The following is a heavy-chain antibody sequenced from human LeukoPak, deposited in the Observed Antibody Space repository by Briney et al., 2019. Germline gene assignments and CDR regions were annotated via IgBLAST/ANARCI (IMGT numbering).Heavy chain of an antibody. CDR3: ARDLRFGESFVYFDY. CDR2: ISAYNGNT. V-gene: IGHV1-18*01. Sequence: ASVKVSCKASGYTFTSYGISWVRQAPGQGLEWMGWISAYNGNTNYAQKLQGRVTMTTDTSTSTAYMELRSLRSDDTAVYYCARDLRFGESFVYFDYWGQGTLVTVSS. D-gene: IGHD3-10*01. J-gene: IGHJ4*02. CDR1: GYTFTSYG.